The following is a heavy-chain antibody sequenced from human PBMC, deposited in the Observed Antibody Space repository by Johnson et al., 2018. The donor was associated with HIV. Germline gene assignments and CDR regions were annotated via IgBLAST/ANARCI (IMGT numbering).Heavy chain of an antibody. Sequence: VQLVESGGGLIQPGGSLRLSCAASGFTVSSNYMSWVRQAPGKGLEWVSVIYSGGDTYYADSMRGRLTISRDNSKNTVYLQMNSLRAEDTAVYYCARAEPWDRRHYAFDIWGQGTVVTVSS. CDR1: GFTVSSNY. CDR3: ARAEPWDRRHYAFDI. D-gene: IGHD1-1*01. J-gene: IGHJ3*02. CDR2: IYSGGDT. V-gene: IGHV3-53*01.